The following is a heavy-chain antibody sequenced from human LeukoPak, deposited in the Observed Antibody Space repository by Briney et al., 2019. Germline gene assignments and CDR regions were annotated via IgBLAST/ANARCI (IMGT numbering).Heavy chain of an antibody. CDR3: ARVATMVRGVIRGGWFDP. CDR1: GFTFSSYA. J-gene: IGHJ5*02. V-gene: IGHV3-23*01. D-gene: IGHD3-10*01. CDR2: ISGSGGST. Sequence: PGGSLRLSCAASGFTFSSYAMSWVRQAPGKGLEWVSAISGSGGSTYYADSVKGRITISRDNSKNTLYLQMNSLRAEDTAVYYCARVATMVRGVIRGGWFDPWGQGTLVPVSS.